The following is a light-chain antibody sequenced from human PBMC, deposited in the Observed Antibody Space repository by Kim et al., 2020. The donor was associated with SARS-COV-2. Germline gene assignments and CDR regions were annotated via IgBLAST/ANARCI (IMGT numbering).Light chain of an antibody. CDR2: KTS. Sequence: DIQMTQSPSTLSASVGDRVTITCRASQSISSWLAWYQQKPGKAPNLLIYKTSTLESGVPSRFSGSGSGTEFTLTISSLQPDDFATYYCQHYDSYSWTFGQGTNVDIK. CDR3: QHYDSYSWT. V-gene: IGKV1-5*03. CDR1: QSISSW. J-gene: IGKJ1*01.